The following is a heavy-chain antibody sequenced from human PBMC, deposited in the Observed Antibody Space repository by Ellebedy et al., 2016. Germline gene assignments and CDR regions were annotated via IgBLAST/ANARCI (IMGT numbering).Heavy chain of an antibody. CDR1: GGSFSGYY. CDR3: ARVVNDAFDI. V-gene: IGHV4-34*01. D-gene: IGHD3-22*01. J-gene: IGHJ3*02. Sequence: SETLSLXXAVYGGSFSGYYWSWIRQPPGKGLEWIGEINHSGSTNYNPSLKSRVTISVDTSKNQFSLKLSSVTAADTAVYYCARVVNDAFDIWGQGTMVTVSS. CDR2: INHSGST.